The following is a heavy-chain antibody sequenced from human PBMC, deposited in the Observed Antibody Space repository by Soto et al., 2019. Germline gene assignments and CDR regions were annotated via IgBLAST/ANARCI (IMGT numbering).Heavy chain of an antibody. Sequence: QVQLVESGGGVVQPGRSLRLSCAASRFTFSTYAMHWVRQAPGKGLEWVAVISYDGSNKYYADSVKGRFTISRDNSQNTLSLQMNSLRAEDTAVYYCARGGYGGGQCFDYWGQGTLVTVSS. CDR3: ARGGYGGGQCFDY. CDR2: ISYDGSNK. CDR1: RFTFSTYA. J-gene: IGHJ4*02. D-gene: IGHD3-16*01. V-gene: IGHV3-30*04.